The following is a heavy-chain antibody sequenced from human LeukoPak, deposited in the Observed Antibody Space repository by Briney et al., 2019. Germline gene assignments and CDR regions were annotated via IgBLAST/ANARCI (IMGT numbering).Heavy chain of an antibody. V-gene: IGHV5-51*01. Sequence: GESLKISCQASGYSFTNYWIAWVRQMPGKGLEWMEIIYPGDSDTRYSPSFQAQVTISADKSITTPYLHWSGPRPSDTAIYYCASQDHYVWGSYGLWGQGTLVTVSS. J-gene: IGHJ4*02. CDR3: ASQDHYVWGSYGL. D-gene: IGHD3-16*01. CDR2: IYPGDSDT. CDR1: GYSFTNYW.